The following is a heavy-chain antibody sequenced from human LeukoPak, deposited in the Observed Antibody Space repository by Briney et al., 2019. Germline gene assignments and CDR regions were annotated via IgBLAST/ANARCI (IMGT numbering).Heavy chain of an antibody. CDR1: GISFSDYW. D-gene: IGHD1-14*01. J-gene: IGHJ4*02. CDR3: ASGMIEFDY. CDR2: IKEDGGEM. V-gene: IGHV3-7*01. Sequence: GGSLRLSCTVSGISFSDYWMSWVRQAPGKGLEWVANIKEDGGEMYYVDSVKGRFTTSRDNAKNSLYLQMNSLRVEDTAVYYCASGMIEFDYWGQGTLVTVSS.